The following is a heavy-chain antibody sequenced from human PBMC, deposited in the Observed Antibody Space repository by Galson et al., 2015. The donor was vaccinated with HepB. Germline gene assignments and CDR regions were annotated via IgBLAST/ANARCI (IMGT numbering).Heavy chain of an antibody. CDR1: GGSISSSSYY. J-gene: IGHJ4*02. CDR3: AREDSGYDSTLPFDY. CDR2: IYYSGST. V-gene: IGHV4-39*07. D-gene: IGHD5-12*01. Sequence: ETLSLTCTVSGGSISSSSYYWGWIRQPPGKGLEWIGSIYYSGSTYYNPSLKSRVTISVDTSKNQFSLKLSSVTAADTAVYYCAREDSGYDSTLPFDYWGQGTLVTVSS.